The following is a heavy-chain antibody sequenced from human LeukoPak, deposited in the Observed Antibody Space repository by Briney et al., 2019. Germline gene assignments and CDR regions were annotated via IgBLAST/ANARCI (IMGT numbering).Heavy chain of an antibody. CDR2: IYYSGST. CDR1: GXSISSYY. CDR3: ARGLMMAVAGRGEFHY. J-gene: IGHJ4*02. Sequence: PSETLSLTCIVSGXSISSYYGSWIRQPPGKGLEWIGYIYYSGSTNYNPSLKSRVTISVGTSKNQFSLKLSSVTAADTAVYYCARGLMMAVAGRGEFHYWGQGTLVTVSS. V-gene: IGHV4-59*01. D-gene: IGHD6-13*01.